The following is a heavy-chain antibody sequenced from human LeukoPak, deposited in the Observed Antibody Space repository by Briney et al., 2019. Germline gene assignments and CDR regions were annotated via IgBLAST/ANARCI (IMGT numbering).Heavy chain of an antibody. V-gene: IGHV4-30-4*01. CDR1: GGSISSGDYY. J-gene: IGHJ4*02. D-gene: IGHD6-13*01. CDR2: IYYSGST. CDR3: ARSSGGQLDHFDY. Sequence: PQTLSLTCTVSGGSISSGDYYWSWIRQPPGKGLEWIGYIYYSGSTYYNPSLKSRVTISVDTTKNQFSLKLSSVTAADTAVYYCARSSGGQLDHFDYWGQGTLVTVSS.